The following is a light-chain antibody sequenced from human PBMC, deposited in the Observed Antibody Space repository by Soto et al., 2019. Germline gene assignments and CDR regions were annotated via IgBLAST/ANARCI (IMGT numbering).Light chain of an antibody. J-gene: IGKJ1*01. CDR3: QPYNTYPWT. CDR2: KAS. Sequence: DIQMTQSPSILSASVGDRVTITCRASQSISSWLAWYQQKPGKAPNLLIHKASHLESGVPSRFSGSGSGTEFTLTISSLQPGDFATYYCQPYNTYPWTFGQGTKV. CDR1: QSISSW. V-gene: IGKV1-5*03.